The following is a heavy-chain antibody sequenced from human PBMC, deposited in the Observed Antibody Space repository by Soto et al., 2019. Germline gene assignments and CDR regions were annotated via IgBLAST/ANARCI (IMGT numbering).Heavy chain of an antibody. CDR1: GFTFSSYA. V-gene: IGHV3-23*01. J-gene: IGHJ4*02. CDR3: AKNYYFDC. CDR2: IRSGGSA. Sequence: EVQLLDSGGGLVQPGGSLRLSCEASGFTFSSYAMSWVRQAPGKGLEWVSSIRSGGSANYADSVKGRFTISRDDSKSILSLPMNSPRAEDPAIYYCAKNYYFDCWGQGTLVTVSS. D-gene: IGHD3-10*01.